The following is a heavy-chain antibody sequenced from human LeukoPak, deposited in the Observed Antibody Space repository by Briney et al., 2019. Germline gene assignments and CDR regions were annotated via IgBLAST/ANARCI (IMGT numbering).Heavy chain of an antibody. CDR3: ARSRAFNSGAFDP. V-gene: IGHV4-61*01. CDR1: GASVSSASY. CDR2: IYNGVNT. J-gene: IGHJ5*02. Sequence: SSETLSLTCTVSGASVSSASYWSWIRQPPGKGVEWIAHIYNGVNTNYNPSLKSRVTISVDTSKNQFSLRLNSVTVADTAVYYCARSRAFNSGAFDPWGQGSLVTVSS. D-gene: IGHD1-26*01.